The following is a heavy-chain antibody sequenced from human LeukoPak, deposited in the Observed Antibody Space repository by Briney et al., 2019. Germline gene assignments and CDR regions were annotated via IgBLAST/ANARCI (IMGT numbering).Heavy chain of an antibody. CDR2: IYYSGST. CDR1: GGSISSSSYY. J-gene: IGHJ4*02. Sequence: SETLSLTCTVSGGSISSSSYYWGWLRQPPGTGLEWIGSIYYSGSTYYKPSLKSRVTISVDTSKNQFSLKLSSVTAADTAVYYCASYVVVVAATGYWGQGTLVTVSS. CDR3: ASYVVVVAATGY. V-gene: IGHV4-39*01. D-gene: IGHD2-15*01.